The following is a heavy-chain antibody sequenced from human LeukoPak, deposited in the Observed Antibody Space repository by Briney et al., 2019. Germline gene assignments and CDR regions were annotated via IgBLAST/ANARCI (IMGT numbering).Heavy chain of an antibody. Sequence: SETLSLTCAVSGGSISSGGYSWSWIRQPPGKGLEWIGYIYHSGSTYYNPSLKSRVTISVDRSKNQFSLKLSSVTAADTAVYYCARGFCSSTSCYDSPYYFDYWGQGTLVTVSS. CDR2: IYHSGST. V-gene: IGHV4-30-2*01. CDR1: GGSISSGGYS. CDR3: ARGFCSSTSCYDSPYYFDY. D-gene: IGHD2-2*01. J-gene: IGHJ4*02.